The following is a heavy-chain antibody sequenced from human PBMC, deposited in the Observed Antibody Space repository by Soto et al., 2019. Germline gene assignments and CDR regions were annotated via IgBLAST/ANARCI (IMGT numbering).Heavy chain of an antibody. CDR3: ANSFHSSRHYYDSRASSWWFAP. CDR1: GFSLSTSGVG. Sequence: QITLEESGPLLLKPTQTLTLTCTFSGFSLSTSGVGVGWIRQPPGKALEWLALIFWNDDKRYSPFLKSSLSITKDTAKHQVVLTLTTMDTVDTATYYCANSFHSSRHYYDSRASSWWFAPWGQGTLVTVPS. D-gene: IGHD3-22*01. CDR2: IFWNDDK. V-gene: IGHV2-5*01. J-gene: IGHJ5*02.